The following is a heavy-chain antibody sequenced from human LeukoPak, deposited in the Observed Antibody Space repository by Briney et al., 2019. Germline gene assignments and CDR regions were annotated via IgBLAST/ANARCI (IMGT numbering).Heavy chain of an antibody. J-gene: IGHJ4*02. CDR1: EFTFSSYS. Sequence: GGSLRLSCAASEFTFSSYSMNWVRQAPGKGLEWVSYITNSGNSKSYADPVKGRFTISRDNTKNSLYLQMNGLRAEDTAVYYCARTRSNGYLTFDYWGQGILVTVSS. V-gene: IGHV3-48*01. CDR2: ITNSGNSK. CDR3: ARTRSNGYLTFDY. D-gene: IGHD3-22*01.